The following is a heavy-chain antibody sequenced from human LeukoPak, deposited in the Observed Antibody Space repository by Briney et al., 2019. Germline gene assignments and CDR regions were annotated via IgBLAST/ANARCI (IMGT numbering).Heavy chain of an antibody. V-gene: IGHV1-2*04. CDR1: GYTFTGYY. Sequence: ASVKVSCKASGYTFTGYYMHWVRQAPGQGLEWMGWINPNSGGTNCAQKFQGWVTMTRDTSISTAYMELSRLRSEDTAVYYCATTYTGYSSSWYSGPGYYYYYMDVWGKGTTVTVSS. CDR2: INPNSGGT. J-gene: IGHJ6*03. D-gene: IGHD6-13*01. CDR3: ATTYTGYSSSWYSGPGYYYYYMDV.